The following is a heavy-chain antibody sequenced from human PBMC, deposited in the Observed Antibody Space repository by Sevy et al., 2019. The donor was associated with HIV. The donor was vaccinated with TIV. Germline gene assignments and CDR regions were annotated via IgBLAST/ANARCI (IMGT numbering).Heavy chain of an antibody. CDR1: EFIFTGYW. Sequence: GGSLRLSCAASEFIFTGYWMNWVRQAPGKGLEWVANIDQDGSDKRHVDSVRGRLTISRDKANNFLYLQMGSLRADDTAVYYCARAGGWGNINHSNQILDIWGHGTKVTVSS. D-gene: IGHD3-16*01. J-gene: IGHJ3*02. CDR2: IDQDGSDK. V-gene: IGHV3-7*01. CDR3: ARAGGWGNINHSNQILDI.